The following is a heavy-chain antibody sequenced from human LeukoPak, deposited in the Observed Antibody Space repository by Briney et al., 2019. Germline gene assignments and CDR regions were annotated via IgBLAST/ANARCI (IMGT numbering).Heavy chain of an antibody. D-gene: IGHD1-14*01. J-gene: IGHJ4*02. V-gene: IGHV3-15*01. CDR1: GFTFSNAW. CDR3: AKMGLDHAVFDY. Sequence: GGSLRLSCAASGFTFSNAWMSWVRQAPGKGLEWVGRIKSKTDGGTTDYAAPVKGRFTISRDDSKNTLYLQMNSLRAEDTAVYYCAKMGLDHAVFDYWGQGTLVTVSS. CDR2: IKSKTDGGTT.